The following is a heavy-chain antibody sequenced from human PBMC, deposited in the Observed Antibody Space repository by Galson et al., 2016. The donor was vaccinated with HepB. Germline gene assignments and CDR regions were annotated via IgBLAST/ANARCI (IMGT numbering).Heavy chain of an antibody. CDR2: IHPAAFDT. Sequence: QSGAEVKKPGESLKISCKASGYSFTSQWIAWVRQMPGKGLEWMVVIHPAAFDTTYTTSFQGQVTISADKSIGTAYLEWNTLKASDTAIYYCARRKSAWYTFDYWGQGTLVTVSS. J-gene: IGHJ4*02. V-gene: IGHV5-51*01. CDR1: GYSFTSQW. CDR3: ARRKSAWYTFDY. D-gene: IGHD6-13*01.